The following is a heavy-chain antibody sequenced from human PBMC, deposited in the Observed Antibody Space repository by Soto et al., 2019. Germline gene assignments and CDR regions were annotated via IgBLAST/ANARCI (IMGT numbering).Heavy chain of an antibody. CDR3: ARDFKGLGYFN. CDR2: ISKDGQTE. CDR1: GFTFRTFG. Sequence: QVQLEESGGGVVQPGRSLRLSCAASGFTFRTFGMHWVRQAPGKGLEWVALISKDGQTEFYADSVKGRFTISRDNSKSTLQLQMNRLRDEGTAVYYCARDFKGLGYFNWGQGILVTVSS. D-gene: IGHD3-22*01. V-gene: IGHV3-30*05. J-gene: IGHJ4*02.